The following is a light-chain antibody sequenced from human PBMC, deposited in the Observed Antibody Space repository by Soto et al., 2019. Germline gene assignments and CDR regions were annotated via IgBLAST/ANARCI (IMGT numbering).Light chain of an antibody. J-gene: IGKJ2*01. CDR3: QQYGSSPYT. CDR2: DAS. Sequence: EIVLTQSPATLSLSPGERATLSCGASQSVSRSYLAWYQQNPGLAPRLLIYDASSRATGIPDRFSGSGSGTDFTLTISRLEPEDFAVYYCQQYGSSPYTFGQGTKLEIK. CDR1: QSVSRSY. V-gene: IGKV3D-20*01.